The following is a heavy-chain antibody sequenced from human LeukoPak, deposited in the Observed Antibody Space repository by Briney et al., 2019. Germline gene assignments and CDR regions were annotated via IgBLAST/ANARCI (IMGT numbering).Heavy chain of an antibody. CDR1: GFTFSNYG. Sequence: PGGSLRHSCAASGFTFSNYGMNWVRQAPGKGLEWVAVIWYDGNNKYYADSAKGRFTISRDNSKNTLSLQMNSLRAEDTAVYYCARAFYGDARMGLEHWGQGTLVTVSS. CDR2: IWYDGNNK. J-gene: IGHJ1*01. CDR3: ARAFYGDARMGLEH. D-gene: IGHD4-17*01. V-gene: IGHV3-33*01.